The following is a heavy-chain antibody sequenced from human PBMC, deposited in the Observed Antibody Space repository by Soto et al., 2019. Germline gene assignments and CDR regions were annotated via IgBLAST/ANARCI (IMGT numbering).Heavy chain of an antibody. J-gene: IGHJ3*02. V-gene: IGHV3-30*18. CDR2: ISDDGSDK. CDR1: GFTFSSYG. Sequence: QVHLVESGGGVVQPGRSLRLSCAVSGFTFSSYGMYWVRQTPGKGPEWVAVISDDGSDKYYADSVKGRFTISRDNSKNTLYLQMNSLRGEDTAIYYCAQDQTHACDIWGQGTMVTVSS. CDR3: AQDQTHACDI.